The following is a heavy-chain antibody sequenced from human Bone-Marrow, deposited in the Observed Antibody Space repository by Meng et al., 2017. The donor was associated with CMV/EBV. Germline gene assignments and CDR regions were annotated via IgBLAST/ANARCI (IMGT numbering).Heavy chain of an antibody. CDR1: GFTFSSYA. Sequence: GESLKIPCAASGFTFSSYAMSWVRQAPGKGLEWVSAISGSGGSTYYADSVKGRFTISRDNSKNTLYLQMNSLRAEDTAVYYCAKDPSITMVGGAPGYWGQGTLVTVSS. V-gene: IGHV3-23*01. CDR3: AKDPSITMVGGAPGY. D-gene: IGHD3-10*01. J-gene: IGHJ4*02. CDR2: ISGSGGST.